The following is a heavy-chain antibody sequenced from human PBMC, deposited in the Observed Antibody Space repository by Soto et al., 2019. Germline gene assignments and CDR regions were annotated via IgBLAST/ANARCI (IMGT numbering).Heavy chain of an antibody. J-gene: IGHJ5*02. CDR3: VRTFPPAPRVVLSHNWFVP. CDR1: GVSISSGEYY. V-gene: IGHV4-30-4*02. CDR2: IYYSENT. Sequence: SETLSLTCTLSGVSISSGEYYWSWIRQTPGKGLEWIGYIYYSENTYYNPSLKSRATISIDTSKNQIALNLSSVTAADTAVYYCVRTFPPAPRVVLSHNWFVPWGPGTLVTVSS. D-gene: IGHD2-2*01.